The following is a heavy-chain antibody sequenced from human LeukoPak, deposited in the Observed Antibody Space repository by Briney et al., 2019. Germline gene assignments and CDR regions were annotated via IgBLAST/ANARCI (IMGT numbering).Heavy chain of an antibody. CDR3: ARPNSSSWYGDAFDI. J-gene: IGHJ3*02. V-gene: IGHV3-7*01. D-gene: IGHD6-13*01. Sequence: GGSLRLSCAASGFTLSSYWMSWVRQAPGKGLEWVANIKEDGREKYYVASVKGRFTLSRDNAKNSLYLQMKSLTAEDTAVYYCARPNSSSWYGDAFDIWGQGTMVTVSS. CDR2: IKEDGREK. CDR1: GFTLSSYW.